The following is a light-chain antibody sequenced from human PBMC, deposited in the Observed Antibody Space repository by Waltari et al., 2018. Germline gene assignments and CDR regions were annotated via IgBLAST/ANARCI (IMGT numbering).Light chain of an antibody. CDR3: QEYETYSRT. J-gene: IGKJ1*01. V-gene: IGKV1-5*03. CDR1: QNINTW. CDR2: TTS. Sequence: DIQMTQSPSILSASVGDRVTLTCRASQNINTWLAWYQQKPGKAPKVLIYTTSNLESGVPSRFSGSGSGTEFTLTISSLQPDDFATYYCQEYETYSRTFGQGTRVEVK.